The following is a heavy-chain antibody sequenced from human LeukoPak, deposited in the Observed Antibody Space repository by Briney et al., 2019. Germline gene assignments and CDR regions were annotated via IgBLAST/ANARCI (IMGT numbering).Heavy chain of an antibody. V-gene: IGHV3-7*01. CDR1: GFTFSSYW. D-gene: IGHD5-18*01. J-gene: IGHJ6*02. CDR3: ASLGDVDAAMVMVYYDYGMDF. CDR2: INRDGSEK. Sequence: GGSLRLSCAASGFTFSSYWMSWVRQAPGKGLEWVAHINRDGSEKYYVDSVKGRFTISRDNAKNTLYLQMNSLRAEDTAVYYCASLGDVDAAMVMVYYDYGMDFGGQGTTITVSS.